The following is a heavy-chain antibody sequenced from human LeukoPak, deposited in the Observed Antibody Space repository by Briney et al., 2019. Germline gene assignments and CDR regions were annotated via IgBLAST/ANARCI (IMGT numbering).Heavy chain of an antibody. V-gene: IGHV3-74*01. CDR2: ISGDASST. J-gene: IGHJ3*02. CDR3: AKLWSSSRGAFDI. Sequence: GGSLRLSCAASGFTFSTYMMHWVRQAPGKGPVWVSRISGDASSTDYAEAVKGRFTISRDNAKNTLYLQMNSLRAEDTAVYYCAKLWSSSRGAFDIWGQGTMVTVSS. CDR1: GFTFSTYM. D-gene: IGHD2-2*01.